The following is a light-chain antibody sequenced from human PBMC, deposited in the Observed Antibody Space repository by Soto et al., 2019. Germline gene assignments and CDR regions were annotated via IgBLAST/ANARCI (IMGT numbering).Light chain of an antibody. Sequence: QSALTQPASVSGSPGQSIIISCTGTSSDVGSSNLVSWYQQHPGKVPKLLIYEVTQRPSGVASRFSGSKSGNTASLTVSGLQADAEAEYFCCSYSGGITSLLFGGGTKLTVL. V-gene: IGLV2-23*02. CDR1: SSDVGSSNL. J-gene: IGLJ2*01. CDR3: CSYSGGITSLL. CDR2: EVT.